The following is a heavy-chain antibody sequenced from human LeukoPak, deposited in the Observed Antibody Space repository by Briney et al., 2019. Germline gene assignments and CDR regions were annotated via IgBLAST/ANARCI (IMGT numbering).Heavy chain of an antibody. CDR2: IFGSGGGT. V-gene: IGHV3-23*01. CDR3: AKEDSGYDQGQFLYYYYGMDV. Sequence: PGGSLRLSCAASGFTFSSYAMSWVRQAPGKGLEWVSAIFGSGGGTYYADSVKGRFTISRDNSKNTLYLQMSGLRAEDTAVYYCAKEDSGYDQGQFLYYYYGMDVWGQGTTVTVSS. D-gene: IGHD5-12*01. CDR1: GFTFSSYA. J-gene: IGHJ6*02.